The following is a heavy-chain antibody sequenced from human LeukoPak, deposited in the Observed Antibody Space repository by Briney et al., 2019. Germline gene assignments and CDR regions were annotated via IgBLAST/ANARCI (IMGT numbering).Heavy chain of an antibody. CDR3: ARGPRIAAAGSVNCDY. Sequence: ASVKVSCKASGYTFTSYDINWVRQATGQGLEWMGWMNPNSGNTGYAQKFQGRVTMTRNTSISTAYMELSSLRSEDTAVYYCARGPRIAAAGSVNCDYWGQGTLVTVSS. CDR1: GYTFTSYD. V-gene: IGHV1-8*01. CDR2: MNPNSGNT. D-gene: IGHD6-13*01. J-gene: IGHJ4*02.